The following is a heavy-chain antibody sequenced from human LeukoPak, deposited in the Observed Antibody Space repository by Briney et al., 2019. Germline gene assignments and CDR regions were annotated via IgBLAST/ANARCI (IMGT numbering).Heavy chain of an antibody. J-gene: IGHJ5*02. CDR1: GGSISSYY. CDR3: ARERSSRWHWFDP. CDR2: IYYSGST. Sequence: PSETLSLTCTVSGGSISSYYWSWIRQPPGKGLEWIGNIYYSGSTNYNPSLKSRVTISVDTSKNQFSLKLSSVTAADTAVYYCARERSSRWHWFDPWGQGTLVTVSS. V-gene: IGHV4-59*01. D-gene: IGHD6-13*01.